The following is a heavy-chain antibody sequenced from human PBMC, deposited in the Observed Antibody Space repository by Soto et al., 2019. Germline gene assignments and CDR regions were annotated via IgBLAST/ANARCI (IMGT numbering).Heavy chain of an antibody. J-gene: IGHJ6*03. Sequence: SETLSLTCAVYGGSFSGYYWSWIRQPPGKGLEWIGEINHSGSTNYNPSLKSRVTISVDTSKNQFSLKLSSVTAADTAVYYCARSGGPVIVVVPAVQGVYMDVWGKGTTVTISS. CDR2: INHSGST. CDR3: ARSGGPVIVVVPAVQGVYMDV. V-gene: IGHV4-34*01. D-gene: IGHD2-2*01. CDR1: GGSFSGYY.